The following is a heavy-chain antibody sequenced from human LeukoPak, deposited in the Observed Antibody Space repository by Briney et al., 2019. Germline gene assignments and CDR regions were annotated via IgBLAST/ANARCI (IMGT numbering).Heavy chain of an antibody. D-gene: IGHD4-4*01. CDR3: AREGPIEMTTALDFDY. V-gene: IGHV1-2*02. CDR2: INPNSGGT. J-gene: IGHJ4*02. CDR1: GYTFTGYY. Sequence: ASVKVSCKASGYTFTGYYMHWVRQAPGQGPEWMGWINPNSGGTNYAQKFQGRVTMTRDTSISTVYMELSRLRSDDTAVYYCAREGPIEMTTALDFDYWGQGTLVTVSS.